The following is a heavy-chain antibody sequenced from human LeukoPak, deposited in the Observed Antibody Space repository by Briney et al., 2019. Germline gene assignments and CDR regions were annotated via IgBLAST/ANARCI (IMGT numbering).Heavy chain of an antibody. V-gene: IGHV1-8*02. CDR3: ARGNYYDSSGSDY. CDR1: GYTFTSYG. Sequence: ASVKVSCKASGYTFTSYGISWVRQAPGQGLEWMGWMNPNSGNTGYAQKFQGRVTMTRNTSISTAYMELSSLRSEDTAVYYCARGNYYDSSGSDYWGQGTLVTVSS. J-gene: IGHJ4*02. D-gene: IGHD3-22*01. CDR2: MNPNSGNT.